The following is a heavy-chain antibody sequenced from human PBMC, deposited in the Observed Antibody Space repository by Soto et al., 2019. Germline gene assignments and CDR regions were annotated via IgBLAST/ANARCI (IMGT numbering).Heavy chain of an antibody. Sequence: GASVKVSCKASGYTFTGYYIHWLRQAPGQGLEWMGWINPNSGGTNYAQKFQGWVTMTRDTSISTAYMELSRLRSDDTAVYYCARGRIAARPSHYYYGMDVWGQGTTVTVSS. J-gene: IGHJ6*02. V-gene: IGHV1-2*04. D-gene: IGHD6-6*01. CDR3: ARGRIAARPSHYYYGMDV. CDR1: GYTFTGYY. CDR2: INPNSGGT.